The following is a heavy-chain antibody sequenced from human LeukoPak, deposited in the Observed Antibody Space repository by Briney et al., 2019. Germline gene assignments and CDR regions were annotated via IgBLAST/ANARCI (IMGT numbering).Heavy chain of an antibody. J-gene: IGHJ4*02. CDR3: ARDHYDYVWGSSTFDY. CDR1: GFTFSSYA. V-gene: IGHV3-30*04. Sequence: GGSLRLSCAASGFTFSSYAMHWVRQAPGKGLEWVAVISYDGSNKYYADSVKGRFTISRDNSKNTLYLQVNSLRAEDTAVYYCARDHYDYVWGSSTFDYWGQGTLVTVSS. CDR2: ISYDGSNK. D-gene: IGHD3-16*01.